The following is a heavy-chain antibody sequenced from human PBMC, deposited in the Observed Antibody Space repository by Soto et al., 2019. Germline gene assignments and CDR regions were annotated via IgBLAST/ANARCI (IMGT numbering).Heavy chain of an antibody. V-gene: IGHV1-18*01. D-gene: IGHD3-9*01. CDR2: TSASNGHT. CDR1: GSTFNNYG. Sequence: QVQLVQSGVEVRKPGASVKVSCRASGSTFNNYGINWVRQAPGQGLEWMGWTSASNGHTNYAQKFQGRVTMTTDTSASTAYMELRILRSDDTAVYYYARDGAANYDILTGYFSVGMDVWGQGTSVTVSS. CDR3: ARDGAANYDILTGYFSVGMDV. J-gene: IGHJ6*02.